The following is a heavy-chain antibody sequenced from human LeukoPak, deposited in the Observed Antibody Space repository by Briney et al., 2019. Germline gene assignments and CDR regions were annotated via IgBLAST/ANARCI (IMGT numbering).Heavy chain of an antibody. D-gene: IGHD1-26*01. Sequence: SSETLSLTCTVSGGSISSYYWSWIRQPPGKGLEWIGYIYYSGSTNYNPSPKSRVTISVDTSNNQFSLNLRSVTAADTAVYYCATTTSGGDAFDIWGQGTMVTVSS. V-gene: IGHV4-59*01. J-gene: IGHJ3*02. CDR1: GGSISSYY. CDR3: ATTTSGGDAFDI. CDR2: IYYSGST.